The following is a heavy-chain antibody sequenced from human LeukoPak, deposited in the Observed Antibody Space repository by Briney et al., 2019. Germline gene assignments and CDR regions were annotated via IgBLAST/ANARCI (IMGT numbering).Heavy chain of an antibody. D-gene: IGHD3-10*01. CDR2: ISGSSRTT. CDR1: GFTFSSYG. J-gene: IGHJ6*03. Sequence: GGSLRLSCAASGFTFSSYGMSWVRQAPGKGLEWVSAISGSSRTTYYADSVKGRFTISRDNAKNSLYLQMNSLRAEDTAVYYCAKDSTFYYGSGSYFHYMDVWGKGTTVTVSS. V-gene: IGHV3-23*01. CDR3: AKDSTFYYGSGSYFHYMDV.